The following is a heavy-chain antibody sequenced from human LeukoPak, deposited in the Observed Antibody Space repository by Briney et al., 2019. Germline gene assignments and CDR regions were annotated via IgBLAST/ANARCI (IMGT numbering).Heavy chain of an antibody. J-gene: IGHJ4*02. CDR1: GFTFSSYAM. CDR2: IYHSGST. V-gene: IGHV4-4*02. D-gene: IGHD2-21*01. CDR3: ARVSASGGGGE. Sequence: GSLRLSCAASGFTFSSYAMSWVRQPPGKGLEWIGEIYHSGSTNYNPSLKSRVTISVDKSKNQFSLKLSSVTAADTAVYYCARVSASGGGGEWGQGTLVTVSS.